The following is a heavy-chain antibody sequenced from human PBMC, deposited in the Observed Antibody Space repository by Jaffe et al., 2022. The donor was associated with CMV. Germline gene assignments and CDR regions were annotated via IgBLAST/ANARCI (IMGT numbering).Heavy chain of an antibody. Sequence: EVQLVESGGGLVKPGRSLRLSCTASGFTFGDYAMSWFRQAPGKGLEWVGFIRSKAYGGTTEYAASVKGRFTISRDDSKSIAYLQMNSLKTEDTAVYYCTRLGQEYSSSPVYYWGQGTLVTVSS. CDR3: TRLGQEYSSSPVYY. CDR1: GFTFGDYA. J-gene: IGHJ4*02. D-gene: IGHD6-6*01. CDR2: IRSKAYGGTT. V-gene: IGHV3-49*05.